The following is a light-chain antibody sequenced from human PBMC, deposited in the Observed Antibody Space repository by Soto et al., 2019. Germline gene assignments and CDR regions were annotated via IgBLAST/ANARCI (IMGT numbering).Light chain of an antibody. CDR1: QSVTSSH. V-gene: IGKV3-20*01. J-gene: IGKJ4*01. CDR2: GAS. Sequence: EIVLTQSPGTLSLSRGERATLSRRASQSVTSSHLAWYQQKPGQAPRLLIYGASSRATGIPDRFSGSGSGTDFTLTISRLEPEDFAVYYCQQYGSSPLTFGGGTKVEIK. CDR3: QQYGSSPLT.